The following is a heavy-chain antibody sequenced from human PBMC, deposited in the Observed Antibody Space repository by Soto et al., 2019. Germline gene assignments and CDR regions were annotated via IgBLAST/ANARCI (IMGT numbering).Heavy chain of an antibody. CDR1: GGSISSYY. CDR2: IYYSGST. V-gene: IGHV4-59*01. CDR3: ARGDFWSGYYTSEY. Sequence: QVQLQESGPGLVKPSETLSLTCTVSGGSISSYYWSWIQQPPGKALEWIGYIYYSGSTNYNPSLKSRVTISVDTSKNQFSLKLSSVTVADTAVYYCARGDFWSGYYTSEYWGQGTLVTVSS. J-gene: IGHJ4*02. D-gene: IGHD3-3*01.